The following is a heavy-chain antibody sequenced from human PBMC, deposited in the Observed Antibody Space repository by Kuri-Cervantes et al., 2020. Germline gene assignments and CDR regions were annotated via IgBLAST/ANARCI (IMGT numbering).Heavy chain of an antibody. CDR3: VRDSRGRGNWFDP. V-gene: IGHV3-9*01. J-gene: IGHJ5*02. CDR1: GFTFDDYA. Sequence: SLKISCATSGFTFDDYAMHWVRQAPGKGLEWVSGISWNSGSIGYADSVKGRFTISRDNAKNSLYLQMNSLRAEDTALYFCVRDSRGRGNWFDPWGQGTLVTVSS. D-gene: IGHD3-16*01. CDR2: ISWNSGSI.